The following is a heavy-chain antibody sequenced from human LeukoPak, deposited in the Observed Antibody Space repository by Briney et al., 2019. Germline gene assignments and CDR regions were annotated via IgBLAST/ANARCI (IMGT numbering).Heavy chain of an antibody. CDR1: GLTFSSYG. D-gene: IGHD3-3*01. CDR3: ARGFTIFGVVNDAFDI. V-gene: IGHV3-30*02. CDR2: IRYEGSNK. J-gene: IGHJ3*02. Sequence: GGSLRLSCAAAGLTFSSYGMHWGRQAPGNWVGALALIRYEGSNKYYADSVKGGFTISRENAKNTVYLQTNSLRAEDTAVYYCARGFTIFGVVNDAFDIWGQGTMVTVSS.